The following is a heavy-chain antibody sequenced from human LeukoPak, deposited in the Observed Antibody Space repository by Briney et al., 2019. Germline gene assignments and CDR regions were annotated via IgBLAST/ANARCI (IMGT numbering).Heavy chain of an antibody. CDR1: GYTFSNYA. J-gene: IGHJ4*02. D-gene: IGHD5-18*01. Sequence: ASVKVSCKASGYTFSNYAIHWVRQAPGQGLEWMGWINAGNGDTKYSQNLQGRVTITRDTSASIVYMELSSLRSEDTAVYYCARGLLGYSYGLFDYWGQGTLVTVSS. V-gene: IGHV1-3*01. CDR3: ARGLLGYSYGLFDY. CDR2: INAGNGDT.